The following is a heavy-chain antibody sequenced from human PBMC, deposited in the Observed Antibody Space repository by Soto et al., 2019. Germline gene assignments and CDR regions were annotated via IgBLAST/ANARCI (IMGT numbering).Heavy chain of an antibody. Sequence: PSETLSLTCTVSGGSISSSSYYWGWIRQPPGKGLEWIGSIYYSGSTYYNPSLKSRVTISVDTSKNQFSLKLSSVTAADTAVYYCARSSYGFDYWGQGTXVTVSS. CDR1: GGSISSSSYY. V-gene: IGHV4-39*01. CDR2: IYYSGST. D-gene: IGHD5-18*01. J-gene: IGHJ4*02. CDR3: ARSSYGFDY.